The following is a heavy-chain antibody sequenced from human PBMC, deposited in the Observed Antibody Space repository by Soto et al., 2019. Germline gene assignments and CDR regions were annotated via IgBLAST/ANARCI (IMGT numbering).Heavy chain of an antibody. CDR2: IYDSGST. CDR1: GGSISSYY. Sequence: SATLSLTCTVSGGSISSYYGSWIRQPPGKGLEWIGYIYDSGSTNYNPSLKSRVTISVDTSKNQFSLKLSSVTAADTAVYYCARAMGRDGYNIDYWGQGTLVTVSS. CDR3: ARAMGRDGYNIDY. J-gene: IGHJ4*02. V-gene: IGHV4-59*01. D-gene: IGHD5-12*01.